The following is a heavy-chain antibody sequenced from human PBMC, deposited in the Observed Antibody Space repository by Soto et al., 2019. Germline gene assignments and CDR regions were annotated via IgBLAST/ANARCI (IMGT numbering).Heavy chain of an antibody. CDR3: AREPSIAADPHWFDP. D-gene: IGHD6-6*01. J-gene: IGHJ5*02. V-gene: IGHV4-4*07. Sequence: SETLSLTCTVSGGSISSYYWSWIRQPAGKGLEWIGRIHTSGSTNYNPSLKSRVTMSVDTSKNQFSLKLSSVTAADTAVYYCAREPSIAADPHWFDPWGQGTLVTVSS. CDR2: IHTSGST. CDR1: GGSISSYY.